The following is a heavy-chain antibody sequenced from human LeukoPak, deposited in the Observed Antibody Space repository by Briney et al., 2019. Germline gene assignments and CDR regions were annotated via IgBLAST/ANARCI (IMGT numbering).Heavy chain of an antibody. CDR2: ISAYNGNT. CDR3: ATWFPGIQLWARFDY. CDR1: GYTFTSYG. Sequence: GASVKVSCKASGYTFTSYGISWVRQAPGQGLEWMGWISAYNGNTNYAQKFQGRVTMTEDTSTDTAYMELSSLRSEDTAVYYCATWFPGIQLWARFDYWGQGTLVTVSS. V-gene: IGHV1-18*01. D-gene: IGHD5-18*01. J-gene: IGHJ4*02.